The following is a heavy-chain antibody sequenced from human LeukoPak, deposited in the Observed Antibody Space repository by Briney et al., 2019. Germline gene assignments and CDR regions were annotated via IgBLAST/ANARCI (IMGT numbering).Heavy chain of an antibody. Sequence: ASVKVSCKASGYPFTSYGISWVRQAPGQGLDWMGWVSSYNDNTNHAQKFQGRVTMTTDTSTSTAYIELRSLRSDDTAVYYCARDYHDSSGYRHYYVMDVWGQGTTVTVSS. CDR2: VSSYNDNT. D-gene: IGHD3-22*01. CDR3: ARDYHDSSGYRHYYVMDV. CDR1: GYPFTSYG. V-gene: IGHV1-18*01. J-gene: IGHJ6*02.